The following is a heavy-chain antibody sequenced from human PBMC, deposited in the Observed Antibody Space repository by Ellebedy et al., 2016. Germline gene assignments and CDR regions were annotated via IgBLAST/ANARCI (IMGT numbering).Heavy chain of an antibody. V-gene: IGHV3-48*01. Sequence: GESLKISXAASGLTFSTNAMNWVRQAPGMGLELISHMTISGETTYYADSVKDRFTMSRDNARNTLYLQMNNLGGEDTAVYYCARGVNYAFDYWGQGALVTVSS. CDR1: GLTFSTNA. CDR3: ARGVNYAFDY. CDR2: MTISGETT. D-gene: IGHD3-16*01. J-gene: IGHJ4*02.